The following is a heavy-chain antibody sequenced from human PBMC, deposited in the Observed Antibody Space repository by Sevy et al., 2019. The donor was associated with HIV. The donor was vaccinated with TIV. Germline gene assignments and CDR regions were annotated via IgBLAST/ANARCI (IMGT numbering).Heavy chain of an antibody. J-gene: IGHJ4*02. CDR1: GFTFSNAW. Sequence: GGSLRLSCAASGFTFSNAWMSWVRQAPGKGLERVGRIKSKTDGGTTDYAAPVKGRFTISRDDSKNTLYLQMNSLKTEDTAVYYCTTVTIFGVVIIPFDYWRQGTLVTVSS. V-gene: IGHV3-15*01. D-gene: IGHD3-3*01. CDR2: IKSKTDGGTT. CDR3: TTVTIFGVVIIPFDY.